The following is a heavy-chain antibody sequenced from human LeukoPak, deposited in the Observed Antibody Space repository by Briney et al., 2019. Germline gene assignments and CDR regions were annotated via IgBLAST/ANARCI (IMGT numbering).Heavy chain of an antibody. D-gene: IGHD2-15*01. CDR1: GFTFSSYA. V-gene: IGHV3-23*01. CDR2: ISGSGTAT. J-gene: IGHJ5*01. CDR3: AKGHRLCSSGNCNSQVDS. Sequence: HAGGSLRLSCAASGFTFSSYAMSWVRQAPGKGLVWISTISGSGTATHYADSVKGRFTISRDNSKNTLYLQMNSLRADDTAAYYCAKGHRLCSSGNCNSQVDSWGQGTLVIVPS.